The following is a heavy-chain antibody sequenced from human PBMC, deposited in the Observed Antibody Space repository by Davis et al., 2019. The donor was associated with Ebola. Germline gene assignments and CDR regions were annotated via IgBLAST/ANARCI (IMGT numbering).Heavy chain of an antibody. Sequence: GESLKISCAASGFTFDDYAMHWVRQAPGKGLEWVAVISHDGSNKFYADSVKGRFTVSRDNSKNTLYLQMNSLRAEDTAVYYCAKDRYFDWLWDYWGQGTLVTVSS. CDR2: ISHDGSNK. CDR1: GFTFDDYA. V-gene: IGHV3-30-3*01. D-gene: IGHD3-9*01. CDR3: AKDRYFDWLWDY. J-gene: IGHJ4*02.